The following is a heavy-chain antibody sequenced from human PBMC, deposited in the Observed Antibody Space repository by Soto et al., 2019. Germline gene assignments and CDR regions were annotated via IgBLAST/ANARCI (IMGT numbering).Heavy chain of an antibody. CDR2: IYYSGST. Sequence: PSETLSLTCTFSGCSISSYYWSWIRQPPGKGLEWIGYIYYSGSTNYNPSLKSRVTISVDTSKNQFSLKLSSVTAADTAVYYCARPTYNSGSPFDYWGQGTLVTVSS. J-gene: IGHJ4*02. V-gene: IGHV4-59*01. CDR1: GCSISSYY. D-gene: IGHD1-20*01. CDR3: ARPTYNSGSPFDY.